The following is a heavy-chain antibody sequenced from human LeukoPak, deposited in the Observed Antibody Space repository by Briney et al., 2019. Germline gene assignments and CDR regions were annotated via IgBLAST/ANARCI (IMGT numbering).Heavy chain of an antibody. CDR3: AQDLAYIRFDN. J-gene: IGHJ4*02. Sequence: PGGSLRLSCAASEFSVGSNYMTWVRQAPGEGLEWVSLIYSGGNTYYADSVKGRFSISRDNSKNTLYLQINSLRAEDTAVYYCAQDLAYIRFDNWGQGTLVTVSS. CDR2: IYSGGNT. CDR1: EFSVGSNY. D-gene: IGHD1-1*01. V-gene: IGHV3-66*01.